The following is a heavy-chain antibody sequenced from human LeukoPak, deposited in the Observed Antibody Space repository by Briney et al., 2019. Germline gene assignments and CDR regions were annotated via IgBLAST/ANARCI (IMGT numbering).Heavy chain of an antibody. CDR1: GYSFTSYW. Sequence: GESLKISCKGSGYSFTSYWIGWVRQMPGKGLEWMGIIYPGDSDTRYSPSFQGQVTISADKSISTAYLQWSSLKASDTAMYYRARRGLRRYYDSSGPNWFDPWGQGTLVTVSS. CDR2: IYPGDSDT. CDR3: ARRGLRRYYDSSGPNWFDP. V-gene: IGHV5-51*01. J-gene: IGHJ5*02. D-gene: IGHD3-22*01.